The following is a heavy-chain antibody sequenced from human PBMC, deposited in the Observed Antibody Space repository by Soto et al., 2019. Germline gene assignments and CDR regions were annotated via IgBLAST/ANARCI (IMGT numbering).Heavy chain of an antibody. D-gene: IGHD3-3*01. J-gene: IGHJ4*02. V-gene: IGHV3-15*07. CDR3: NSYPDFWGGHTPL. CDR2: VKSKADGGTA. Sequence: EVQLVESGGGLVQPGGSLRLSCAASGFSITNTWMHWVRQAPGKGLEWVGRVKSKADGGTADYAAPVKGRFTVSSDDSKNTQYLQMSSLKMEDTAVYYCNSYPDFWGGHTPLWGQGTLVTVSS. CDR1: GFSITNTW.